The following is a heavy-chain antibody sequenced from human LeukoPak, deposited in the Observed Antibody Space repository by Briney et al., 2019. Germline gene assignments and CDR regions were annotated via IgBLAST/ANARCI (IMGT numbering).Heavy chain of an antibody. CDR2: IYTSGST. D-gene: IGHD2-15*01. CDR3: ARVFCSGGGCYPNYYYYYGMDV. J-gene: IGHJ6*02. Sequence: SETLSLTCTVSGGSISSYYWSWIRQPAGKGLEWIGRIYTSGSTNYNPSLKSRVTMSVDTSKYQFSLKLSSVTAADTAVYYCARVFCSGGGCYPNYYYYYGMDVWGQGTTVTVSS. V-gene: IGHV4-4*07. CDR1: GGSISSYY.